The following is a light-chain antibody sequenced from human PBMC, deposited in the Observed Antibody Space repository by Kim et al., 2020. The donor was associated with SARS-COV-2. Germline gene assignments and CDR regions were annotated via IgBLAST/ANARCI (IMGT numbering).Light chain of an antibody. CDR3: QQRSNWPLT. CDR1: QSVSRY. Sequence: LPPGERAALSCRASQSVSRYLAWYQQKPGQAPRLLIYDASNRATGIPARFSGSGSGTDFTLTISSLEPEDFAVYYCQQRSNWPLTFGGGTKVDIK. CDR2: DAS. V-gene: IGKV3-11*01. J-gene: IGKJ4*01.